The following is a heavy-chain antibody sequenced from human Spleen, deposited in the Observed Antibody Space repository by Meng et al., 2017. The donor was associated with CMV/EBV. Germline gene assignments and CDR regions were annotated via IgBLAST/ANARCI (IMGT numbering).Heavy chain of an antibody. Sequence: TFSGYYIHWVRQAPGQGLEWMGWINANSGGTNYAEKFQGRVTMTRDTSITTAYVDLSRLTSDDTAVYYCARELELRDSNYFSGMDVWGQGTTVTVSS. V-gene: IGHV1-2*02. J-gene: IGHJ6*02. CDR3: ARELELRDSNYFSGMDV. CDR2: INANSGGT. D-gene: IGHD1-7*01. CDR1: TFSGYY.